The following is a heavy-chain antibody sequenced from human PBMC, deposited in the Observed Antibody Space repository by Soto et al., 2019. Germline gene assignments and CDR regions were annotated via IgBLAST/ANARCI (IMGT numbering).Heavy chain of an antibody. J-gene: IGHJ5*02. D-gene: IGHD2-15*01. CDR3: AISRVVVVDATPGCFDP. Sequence: SETLSLTCAVSGGSISSSNWWSWVRQPPGKGLEWIGEIYHSGSTNYNPSLKSRVTISVDKSKNQFSLKLSSVTAADTAVYYCAISRVVVVDATPGCFDPWGQGTLVTVSS. V-gene: IGHV4-4*02. CDR1: GGSISSSNW. CDR2: IYHSGST.